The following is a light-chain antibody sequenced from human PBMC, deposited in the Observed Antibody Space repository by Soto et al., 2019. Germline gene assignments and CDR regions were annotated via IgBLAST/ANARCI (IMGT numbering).Light chain of an antibody. CDR3: QAWDAGVV. CDR2: INSDGSH. Sequence: QLVLSQSPSASASLGASVKLTCTLTPGHSTYAIAWYQQRPGQGPTFLTKINSDGSHTKGAGIPDRFSGSSSGAERYLTISNLQSEDEADYYCQAWDAGVVFGGGTKLTVL. CDR1: PGHSTYA. J-gene: IGLJ2*01. V-gene: IGLV4-69*01.